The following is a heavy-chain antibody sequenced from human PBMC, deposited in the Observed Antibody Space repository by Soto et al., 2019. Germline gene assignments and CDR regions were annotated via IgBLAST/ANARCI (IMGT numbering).Heavy chain of an antibody. V-gene: IGHV4-4*02. Sequence: SETLSLTCAVSGGSISSSNWWSWVRQPPGKGLEWIGEIYHSGSTNYNPSLKSRVTISVDKSKNQFSLKLSSVTAADTAVYYCARAWSSTSFERGDWFDPWGQGTRVTVSS. CDR3: ARAWSSTSFERGDWFDP. J-gene: IGHJ5*02. CDR1: GGSISSSNW. CDR2: IYHSGST. D-gene: IGHD2-2*01.